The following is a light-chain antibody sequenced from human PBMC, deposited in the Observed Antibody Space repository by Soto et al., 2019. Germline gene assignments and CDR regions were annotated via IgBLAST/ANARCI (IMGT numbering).Light chain of an antibody. CDR3: QQYGSSPHT. J-gene: IGKJ4*01. CDR1: QSVTSSF. Sequence: EIVLTQSPGTLSLSPGERATLSCRASQSVTSSFLAWYQKKPGQAPRLLIYGASSRATGIPDRFSGSGSGTDFTLTISRLEPEDFAVYYCQQYGSSPHTFGGGTKVEIK. CDR2: GAS. V-gene: IGKV3-20*01.